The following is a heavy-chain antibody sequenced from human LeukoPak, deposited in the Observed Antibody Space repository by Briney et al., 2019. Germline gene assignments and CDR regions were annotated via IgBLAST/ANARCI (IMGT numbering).Heavy chain of an antibody. J-gene: IGHJ6*02. Sequence: GGSLRLSCAASGFTFSSYWMNWARQAPGKGLEWVASINHNGNVNYYVDSVKGRFTISRDNSKNTLYLQMNSLRAEDTAKYYCTKDYCGRFCSAVWGQGTTVIVSS. V-gene: IGHV3-7*03. CDR3: TKDYCGRFCSAV. CDR1: GFTFSSYW. D-gene: IGHD3-3*01. CDR2: INHNGNVN.